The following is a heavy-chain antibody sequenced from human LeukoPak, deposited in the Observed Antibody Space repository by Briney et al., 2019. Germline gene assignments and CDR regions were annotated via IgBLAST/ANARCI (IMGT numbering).Heavy chain of an antibody. Sequence: SETLSLTCTVSGGSISSYYWSWVRQPPGKGLEWIGEIYHSGSTNYNPSLKSRVTISVDKSKNQFSLKLSSVTAADTAVYYCAATTVVTPVSYYYYYMDVWGKGTTVTVSS. CDR3: AATTVVTPVSYYYYYMDV. D-gene: IGHD4-23*01. J-gene: IGHJ6*03. V-gene: IGHV4-4*02. CDR2: IYHSGST. CDR1: GGSISSYY.